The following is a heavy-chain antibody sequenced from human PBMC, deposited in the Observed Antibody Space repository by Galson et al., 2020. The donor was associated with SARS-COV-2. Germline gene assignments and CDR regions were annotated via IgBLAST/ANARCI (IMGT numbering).Heavy chain of an antibody. CDR1: GGSFSDHY. J-gene: IGHJ4*02. V-gene: IGHV4-34*01. Sequence: SQASENLSLTCAVDGGSFSDHYWSWIRQPPGRGLEWIGEINHRGSTSYNPSLKSRVTISVDASKKQVSLNLRSVTAADSGLYYCARGTRDISMIVVLMTAVSCHFDHWGQGTLVTVSS. CDR3: ARGTRDISMIVVLMTAVSCHFDH. D-gene: IGHD3-22*01. CDR2: INHRGST.